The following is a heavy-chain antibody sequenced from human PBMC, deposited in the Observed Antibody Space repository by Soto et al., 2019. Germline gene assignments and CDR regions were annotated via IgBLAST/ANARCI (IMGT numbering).Heavy chain of an antibody. CDR1: GGSISGYY. D-gene: IGHD2-21*02. Sequence: QVQLQESGPGLVKPSETLSLTCTVSGGSISGYYWSWIRQPPGKELGGIGDMYNTGSTVYNPSFKSRVTISVDTSKNQFSLKLNSVTAADTAVYYCARDLWGYCGTDCYPLDVWGQGTTVTVSS. J-gene: IGHJ6*02. CDR2: MYNTGST. CDR3: ARDLWGYCGTDCYPLDV. V-gene: IGHV4-59*01.